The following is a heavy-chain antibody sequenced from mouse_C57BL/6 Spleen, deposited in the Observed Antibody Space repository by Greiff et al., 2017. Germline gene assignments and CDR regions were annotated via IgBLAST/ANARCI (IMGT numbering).Heavy chain of an antibody. D-gene: IGHD3-2*02. J-gene: IGHJ2*01. CDR1: GYAFSSSW. CDR2: IYPGDGDT. CDR3: ARLDSSGYYFDY. Sequence: QVQLQQSGPELVKPGASVKISCKASGYAFSSSWMNWVKQRPGKGLEWIGRIYPGDGDTNYNGKFKGKATLTADKSSSTAYMQLSSLTSEDSAVYFCARLDSSGYYFDYWGQGTTLTVSS. V-gene: IGHV1-82*01.